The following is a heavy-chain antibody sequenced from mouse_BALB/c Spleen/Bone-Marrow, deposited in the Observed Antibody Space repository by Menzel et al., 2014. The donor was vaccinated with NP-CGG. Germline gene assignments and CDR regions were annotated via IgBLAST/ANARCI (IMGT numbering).Heavy chain of an antibody. Sequence: QVQLHLSAAELIKPGSSVKLSCKASGYSFTRYGINWARQRPELGLERIAWIFPGDGRNKYNEKFKGKATLTSDKSSSTAYMERSSLTSEDSAVYYCARSRNYRYDGDYAMDYWGQGTSVTVSS. D-gene: IGHD2-14*01. CDR3: ARSRNYRYDGDYAMDY. CDR2: IFPGDGRN. V-gene: IGHV1-85*01. CDR1: GYSFTRYG. J-gene: IGHJ4*01.